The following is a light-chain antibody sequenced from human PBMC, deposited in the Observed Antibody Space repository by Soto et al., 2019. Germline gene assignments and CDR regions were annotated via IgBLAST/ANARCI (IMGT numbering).Light chain of an antibody. CDR3: QQHNGWPLT. CDR2: DAF. V-gene: IGKV3-11*01. CDR1: HNVGYD. Sequence: EVALTQSPATLSLSPGERAILSCRASHNVGYDLAWYQQRPGQAPRLLISDAFNRATGIPARFSGSGSGTDFTLTLSSLEPEDFAVYYCQQHNGWPLTFGGGTKVEI. J-gene: IGKJ4*01.